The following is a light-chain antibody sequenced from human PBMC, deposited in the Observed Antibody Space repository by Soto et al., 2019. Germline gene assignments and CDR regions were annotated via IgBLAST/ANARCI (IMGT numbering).Light chain of an antibody. CDR3: SSYTSNSTYV. Sequence: QSVLTQPASVSGSPGQSITISCTGTSSDVGGYNYVSWYQQHPGKAPKLMIYEVSSRPSGVSYRFSAPKSGNTASLTISGLQAEDEADYYCSSYTSNSTYVFGTGTKVTVL. V-gene: IGLV2-14*01. CDR2: EVS. CDR1: SSDVGGYNY. J-gene: IGLJ1*01.